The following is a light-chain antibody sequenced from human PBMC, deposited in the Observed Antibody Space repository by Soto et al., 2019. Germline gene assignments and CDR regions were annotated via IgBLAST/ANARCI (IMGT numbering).Light chain of an antibody. CDR2: DAS. J-gene: IGKJ3*01. V-gene: IGKV3-11*01. Sequence: EIVLTQSPATLSLSPGERATLSCRASQSVSSYLAWYQQKPGQAPRLLIYDASNRATGIPARFSGSGSGTDFTLTISSLEPEYFAVYYCQPRSNWPTFGPGTKVDIK. CDR3: QPRSNWPT. CDR1: QSVSSY.